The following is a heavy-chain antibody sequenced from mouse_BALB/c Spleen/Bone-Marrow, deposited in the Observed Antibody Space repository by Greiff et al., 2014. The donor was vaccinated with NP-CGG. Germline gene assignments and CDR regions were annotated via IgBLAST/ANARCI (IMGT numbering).Heavy chain of an antibody. Sequence: QLQQSGAELVKPGASVKLSCTASGFNIKDTYMHWVKQRPEQGLEWIGRIDPANGNTKYDPKFQGKATITADTSSNTAYLQLSSLTSEDTAVYYCAPYYYGSSQFAYWGQGTLVTVSA. CDR1: GFNIKDTY. CDR3: APYYYGSSQFAY. CDR2: IDPANGNT. D-gene: IGHD1-1*01. V-gene: IGHV14-3*02. J-gene: IGHJ3*01.